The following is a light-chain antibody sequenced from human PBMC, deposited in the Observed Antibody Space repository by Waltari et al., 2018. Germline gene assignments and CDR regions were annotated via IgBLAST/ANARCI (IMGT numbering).Light chain of an antibody. J-gene: IGKJ2*01. CDR3: QQRGNLPET. CDR2: DAS. CDR1: QNVNSF. V-gene: IGKV3-11*01. Sequence: EIVLTQSPDTLSLSPGDRATLSCRASQNVNSFLAWYQQKRGQAPRLLIYDASKRATGIPDRISGSGSGTDFTLTISSLEPEDFAIYYCQQRGNLPETFGRGTRVEMK.